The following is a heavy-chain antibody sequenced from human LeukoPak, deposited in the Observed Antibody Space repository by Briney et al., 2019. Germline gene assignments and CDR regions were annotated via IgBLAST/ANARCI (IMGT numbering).Heavy chain of an antibody. CDR3: ARGGGWLQSPDY. D-gene: IGHD5-24*01. V-gene: IGHV4-39*07. Sequence: PSETLSLTCTVSGGSISSSSYYWGWIRQPPGKGLEWIGSIYYSGSTYYNPSLKSRVTISVDTSKNQFSLKLSSVTAADTAVYYCARGGGWLQSPDYWGQGTLVTVSS. CDR1: GGSISSSSYY. J-gene: IGHJ4*02. CDR2: IYYSGST.